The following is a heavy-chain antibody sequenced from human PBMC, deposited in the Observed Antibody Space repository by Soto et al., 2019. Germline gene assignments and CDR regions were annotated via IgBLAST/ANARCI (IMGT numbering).Heavy chain of an antibody. V-gene: IGHV3-48*02. CDR1: GFTFSSYD. D-gene: IGHD3-10*01. CDR3: ASAAGHYYGMDV. CDR2: ITGGSSKI. J-gene: IGHJ6*02. Sequence: EVQLGESGGALVQPGGSLRLSCVASGFTFSSYDMNWVRQAPGKGLEWVSFITGGSSKIYYADSVKGRFTISRDNAKNSLSLQVNSRRDEDTAVYYWASAAGHYYGMDVWGQGTTVTVS.